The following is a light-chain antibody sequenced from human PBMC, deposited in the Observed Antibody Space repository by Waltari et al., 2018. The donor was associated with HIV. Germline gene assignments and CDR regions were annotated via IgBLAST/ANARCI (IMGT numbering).Light chain of an antibody. CDR1: QSISASQ. CDR3: QQYGRSPIT. J-gene: IGKJ5*01. CDR2: GAS. V-gene: IGKV3-20*01. Sequence: EIVLTQSPATLPVSPGQSATLSCRASQSISASQLAWYQQKPGQAPRLVIYGASTRATGIPDRFSGSGSGTDFALTISRLEPEDSAVFYCQQYGRSPITFGLGTRLEIK.